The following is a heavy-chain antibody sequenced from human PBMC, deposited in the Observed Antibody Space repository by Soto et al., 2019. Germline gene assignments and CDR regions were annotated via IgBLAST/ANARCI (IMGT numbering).Heavy chain of an antibody. D-gene: IGHD3-16*02. CDR3: AKNKEREPPRVIHF. V-gene: IGHV3-23*01. Sequence: RGSLRLSCATSGLTFSNYAMSWVRQAPGGGLEWVSSMSGSSSTTYYADSVRGRFTISRDRSKNTLYLQMSSLRAEDTALYYCAKNKEREPPRVIHFWGQAPLVTLSS. CDR1: GLTFSNYA. J-gene: IGHJ4*02. CDR2: MSGSSSTT.